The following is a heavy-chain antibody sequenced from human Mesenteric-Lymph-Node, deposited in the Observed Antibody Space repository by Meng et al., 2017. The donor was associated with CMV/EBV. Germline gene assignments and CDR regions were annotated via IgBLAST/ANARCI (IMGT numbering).Heavy chain of an antibody. V-gene: IGHV3-21*04. CDR2: ISSGGTHR. J-gene: IGHJ6*02. CDR3: ARVSTLYDSYGLDV. Sequence: GGSLRLSCAASGFTFSSYWMTWIRQAPGKGLEWVSSISSGGTHRYYADSVTGRFTISRDKARNSLYLQMNSLRGEDTAVYYCARVSTLYDSYGLDVWGQGTTVTVSS. CDR1: GFTFSSYW. D-gene: IGHD3-3*01.